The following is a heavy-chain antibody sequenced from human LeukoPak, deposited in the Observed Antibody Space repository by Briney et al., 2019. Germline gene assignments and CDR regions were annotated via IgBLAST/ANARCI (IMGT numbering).Heavy chain of an antibody. V-gene: IGHV3-66*01. CDR1: GFTVSSNY. Sequence: GGSLRLSCAASGFTVSSNYMSWVRHAPGKGLEWVSIIYSGGSTYYADSVKGRFTISRDNSKNTLYLRMNSLRAEDTAVYYCARDISSGYYDAFDIWGQGTMVTVSS. CDR3: ARDISSGYYDAFDI. J-gene: IGHJ3*02. CDR2: IYSGGST. D-gene: IGHD3-22*01.